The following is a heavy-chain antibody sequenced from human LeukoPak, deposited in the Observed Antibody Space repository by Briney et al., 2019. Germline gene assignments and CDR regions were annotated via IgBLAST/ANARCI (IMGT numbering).Heavy chain of an antibody. D-gene: IGHD2-15*01. CDR3: ARVVVGVCSGGSCGNWFDP. J-gene: IGHJ5*02. CDR1: GYTFTNYA. Sequence: ASVKVSCKASGYTFTNYAMNWVRQAPGQGLEWMGWINTNTGNPTYAQGFRGRFVFSLDTSVSTAYLQISSLKAEYTAVCYCARVVVGVCSGGSCGNWFDPWGQGSLVTVSS. V-gene: IGHV7-4-1*02. CDR2: INTNTGNP.